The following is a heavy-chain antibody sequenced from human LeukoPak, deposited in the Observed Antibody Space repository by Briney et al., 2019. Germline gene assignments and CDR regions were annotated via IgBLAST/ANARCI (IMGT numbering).Heavy chain of an antibody. CDR1: GFTFSSYA. V-gene: IGHV3-30-3*01. CDR3: ASVAGLYYFDY. Sequence: GGSLRLSCAASGFTFSSYAMHWVRQAPGKGLEWVAVISYDGSNKYYADSVKGRFTISRDNSKNTLYLQMNSLRAEDTAVYYCASVAGLYYFDYWGQGTLVTVSS. D-gene: IGHD6-19*01. CDR2: ISYDGSNK. J-gene: IGHJ4*02.